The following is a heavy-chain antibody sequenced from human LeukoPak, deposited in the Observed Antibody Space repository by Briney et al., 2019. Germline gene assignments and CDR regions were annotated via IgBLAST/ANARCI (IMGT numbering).Heavy chain of an antibody. V-gene: IGHV4-4*07. CDR3: ARVAAGGYDYSDY. J-gene: IGHJ4*02. D-gene: IGHD5-12*01. CDR2: IYTSGST. CDR1: GGSISSYY. Sequence: SETLSLTCTVPGGSISSYYWSWIRQPAGQGLEWIGRIYTSGSTNYNPSLKSRVTMSVDTSKNQFSLKLSSVTAADTSVYYCARVAAGGYDYSDYWGQGTLVTVSS.